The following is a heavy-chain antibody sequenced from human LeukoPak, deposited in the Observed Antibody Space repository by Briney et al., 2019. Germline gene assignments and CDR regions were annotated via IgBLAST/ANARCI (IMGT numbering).Heavy chain of an antibody. CDR3: ARGHRASVVILDY. CDR1: GGSFSGYY. V-gene: IGHV4-34*01. D-gene: IGHD2/OR15-2a*01. Sequence: SETLSLTCAVYGGSFSGYYWSWIRQPPGKGLEWIGEINHSGSTNYNPSLKSRVTTSVDTSKNQFSLKLSSVTAADTAVYYCARGHRASVVILDYWGQGTLVTVSS. J-gene: IGHJ4*02. CDR2: INHSGST.